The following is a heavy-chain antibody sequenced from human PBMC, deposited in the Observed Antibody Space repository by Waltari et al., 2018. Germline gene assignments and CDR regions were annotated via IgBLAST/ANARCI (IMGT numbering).Heavy chain of an antibody. J-gene: IGHJ4*02. CDR1: GYTLAELS. CDR2: FDLEEGET. CDR3: ATDHYRQSGYDI. V-gene: IGHV1-24*01. D-gene: IGHD5-12*01. Sequence: QVQLVQSGAEVKKHGASVTVSCKVSGYTLAELSVHWVRQAPGRGLEWMGGFDLEEGETIYAQKFQGRVIMTEDTSTDTAYMELSSLSSDDTAVYYCATDHYRQSGYDIWGQGTLVTVSS.